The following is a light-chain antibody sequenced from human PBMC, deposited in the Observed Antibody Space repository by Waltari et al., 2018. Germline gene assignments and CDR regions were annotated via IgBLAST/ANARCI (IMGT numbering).Light chain of an antibody. CDR1: QSVTSN. Sequence: EIVMTQSPATLSVSPGERATLSCWASQSVTSNLAWYQQKPGQAPRLPIYGASTRATGTPARFSGSGSGTEFTLTISSLQSEDFAVYYCQQYNNWQTFGPGTKVDIK. J-gene: IGKJ3*01. CDR3: QQYNNWQT. V-gene: IGKV3-15*01. CDR2: GAS.